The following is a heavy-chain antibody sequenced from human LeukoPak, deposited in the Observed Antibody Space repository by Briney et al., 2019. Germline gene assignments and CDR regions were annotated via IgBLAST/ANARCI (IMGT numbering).Heavy chain of an antibody. CDR1: GFTFSSYA. J-gene: IGHJ4*02. CDR3: AKSNIVVVAAAAPLDY. CDR2: ISGSGGST. Sequence: GGSLRLSCAASGFTFSSYAMSWVRQAPGKGLEWVSAISGSGGSTYYADSVKGRFTISRDNSKNTLYLQMNSLRAEDTAVYYCAKSNIVVVAAAAPLDYWGQGTLVTVSS. D-gene: IGHD2-15*01. V-gene: IGHV3-23*01.